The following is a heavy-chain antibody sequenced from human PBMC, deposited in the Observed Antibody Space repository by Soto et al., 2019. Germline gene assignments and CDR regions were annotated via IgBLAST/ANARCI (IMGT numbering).Heavy chain of an antibody. V-gene: IGHV5-10-1*01. CDR2: IDPSDSYT. CDR3: ARLALHLGDYYYGMDV. Sequence: GESLKISCKGSGYSFTSYWISWVRQMPGKGLEWMGRIDPSDSYTNYSPSFQGHVTISADKSISTAYLQWSSLKASDTAMYYCARLALHLGDYYYGMDVWGQGTTVTISS. J-gene: IGHJ6*02. CDR1: GYSFTSYW. D-gene: IGHD3-10*01.